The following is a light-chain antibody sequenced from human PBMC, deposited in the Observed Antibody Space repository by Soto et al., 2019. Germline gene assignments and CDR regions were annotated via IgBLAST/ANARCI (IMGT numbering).Light chain of an antibody. V-gene: IGKV1-16*01. CDR2: SAS. Sequence: DIQMTQSPSSLSASVGDRVTITCRASQGINSDVVWFQHRPGKAPNSLIYSASTLRSGVPSRFSGSGSGTDFTLTISSLQPEDFTTYYCQQYHTYPLTFGGGTKVEIK. CDR1: QGINSD. CDR3: QQYHTYPLT. J-gene: IGKJ4*01.